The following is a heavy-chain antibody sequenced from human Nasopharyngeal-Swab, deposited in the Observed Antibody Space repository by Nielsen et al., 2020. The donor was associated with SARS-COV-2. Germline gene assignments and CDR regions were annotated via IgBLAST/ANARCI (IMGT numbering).Heavy chain of an antibody. CDR2: IYYSGST. CDR1: GGSISSSSYY. J-gene: IGHJ6*03. D-gene: IGHD3-10*01. V-gene: IGHV4-39*07. CDR3: ARSQKWFGSYYYYMDV. Sequence: SETLSLTCTVSGGSISSSSYYWGWIRQPPGKGLEWIGSIYYSGSTYYNPSLKSRVTISVDTSKNQFSLKLSSVTAADTAVYYCARSQKWFGSYYYYMDVWGKGTTVTVSS.